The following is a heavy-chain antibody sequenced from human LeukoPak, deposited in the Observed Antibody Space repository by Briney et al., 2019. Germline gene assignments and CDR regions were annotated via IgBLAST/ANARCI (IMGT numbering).Heavy chain of an antibody. CDR3: ARRRAGLRRDFWFDP. D-gene: IGHD3-3*01. Sequence: SETLSLTCAVYGGSFSNHYWSWIRQPPGRGLEWIGEINQSGSTNYNPSLKSRVTISIDTSKNQFSLKLTSVTAADTAVYFCARRRAGLRRDFWFDPWGQGTLVTVSS. J-gene: IGHJ5*02. V-gene: IGHV4-34*01. CDR1: GGSFSNHY. CDR2: INQSGST.